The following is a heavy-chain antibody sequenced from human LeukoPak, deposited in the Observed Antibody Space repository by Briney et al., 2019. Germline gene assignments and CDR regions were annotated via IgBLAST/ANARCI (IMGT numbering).Heavy chain of an antibody. V-gene: IGHV3-30*18. D-gene: IGHD5-12*01. CDR2: ISNDGSNK. J-gene: IGHJ4*02. Sequence: PGRSLRLSCAASGFTFSSYGMQWFRQAPGKGLEWVAAISNDGSNKYYADSVKGRFTISRDNSKNTLYLQMNSLRAEDTAVYYCAKVDIGATLDAGRLVDYWGQGTLVTVSS. CDR1: GFTFSSYG. CDR3: AKVDIGATLDAGRLVDY.